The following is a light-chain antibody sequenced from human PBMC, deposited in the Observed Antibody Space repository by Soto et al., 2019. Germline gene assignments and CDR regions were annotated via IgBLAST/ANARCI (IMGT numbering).Light chain of an antibody. CDR1: QSISNY. CDR3: QLTYSTPYT. CDR2: ATS. Sequence: DIQMSQSPSSLSASVGDRVTITCRASQSISNYLNWFQHKPGKAPKLLIYATSNLQSGVPSRFSGSGSGTDFTLTISSLHAEDVAIYYCQLTYSTPYTFGQGTRLEI. V-gene: IGKV1-39*01. J-gene: IGKJ2*01.